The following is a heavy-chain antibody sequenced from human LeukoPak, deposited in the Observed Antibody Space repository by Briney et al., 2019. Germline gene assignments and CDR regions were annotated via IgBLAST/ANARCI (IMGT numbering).Heavy chain of an antibody. Sequence: SVKVSCKASGGTFSSYAISWVRQAPGQGLEWMGGVIPIFGTANYAQKFQGRVTITADKSTSTAYMELSSLRSEDTAVYYCAREVTIFGTYYFDYWGQGTLVTVSS. J-gene: IGHJ4*02. CDR2: VIPIFGTA. V-gene: IGHV1-69*06. D-gene: IGHD3-3*01. CDR1: GGTFSSYA. CDR3: AREVTIFGTYYFDY.